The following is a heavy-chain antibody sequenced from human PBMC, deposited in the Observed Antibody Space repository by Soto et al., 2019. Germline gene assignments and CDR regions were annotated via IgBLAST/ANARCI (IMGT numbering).Heavy chain of an antibody. CDR3: AKSIAARPRYYYYGMDV. Sequence: GGSLRLSCAASGFTFSSYGMHWVRQAPGKGLEWVAVISYDGSNKYYADSVKGRFTISRGNSKNTLYLQMNSLRAEDTAVYYCAKSIAARPRYYYYGMDVWGQGTTVTVSS. CDR1: GFTFSSYG. D-gene: IGHD6-6*01. CDR2: ISYDGSNK. V-gene: IGHV3-30*18. J-gene: IGHJ6*02.